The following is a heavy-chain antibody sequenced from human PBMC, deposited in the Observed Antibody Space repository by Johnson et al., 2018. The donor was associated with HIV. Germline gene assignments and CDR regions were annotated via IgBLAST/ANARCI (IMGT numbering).Heavy chain of an antibody. Sequence: QIQLVESGGGLVKPGGSLRLSCAASGFTFSDYYMTWIRQAPGKGLEWVSYISSSGSTIYYADSVKGRFTISRDNSRNTLYLQMNSLRAEDTAVYYCAKNTAMVGDAFDIWGQGTMVTVSS. CDR3: AKNTAMVGDAFDI. J-gene: IGHJ3*02. D-gene: IGHD5-18*01. CDR2: ISSSGSTI. CDR1: GFTFSDYY. V-gene: IGHV3-11*01.